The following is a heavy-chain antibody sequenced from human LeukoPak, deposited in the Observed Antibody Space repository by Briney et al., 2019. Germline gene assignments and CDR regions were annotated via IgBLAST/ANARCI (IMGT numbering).Heavy chain of an antibody. Sequence: GGSLRLSCAASGFTFSSYGMHWVRQAPGKGLEWVAVIWYDGSNKYYADSVKGRFTISRDNSKNTLYLQMNSLRAEDTAVYYCARDLDYYYSSGYLPYWGQGTLVTVSS. J-gene: IGHJ4*02. D-gene: IGHD3-22*01. V-gene: IGHV3-33*01. CDR2: IWYDGSNK. CDR3: ARDLDYYYSSGYLPY. CDR1: GFTFSSYG.